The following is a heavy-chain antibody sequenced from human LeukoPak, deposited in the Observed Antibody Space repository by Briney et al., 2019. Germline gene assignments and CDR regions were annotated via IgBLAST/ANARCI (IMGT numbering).Heavy chain of an antibody. Sequence: GGSLRLSCAASGFTFSDYYMSWIRQAPGKGLEWVSYISSGGSTIYYADSVKGRFTISRDNAKNSLYLQMNSQRAEDTAVYYCARTSGYDSSGYYPYWGQGTLVTVSS. CDR3: ARTSGYDSSGYYPY. CDR1: GFTFSDYY. CDR2: ISSGGSTI. J-gene: IGHJ4*02. V-gene: IGHV3-11*01. D-gene: IGHD3-22*01.